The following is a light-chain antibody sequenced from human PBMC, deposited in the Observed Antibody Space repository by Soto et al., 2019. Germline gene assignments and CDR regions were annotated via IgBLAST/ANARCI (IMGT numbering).Light chain of an antibody. J-gene: IGKJ1*01. Sequence: EIVMTQSPATLSVSPGERATLSCRASQSVSNNLAWYQKKPGQAPRLLIYGASTRATGIPARFSGSGSGTEFTLTISSLQSEDFAVYYCQQYTNLWTFGQGTRVEIK. V-gene: IGKV3-15*01. CDR1: QSVSNN. CDR2: GAS. CDR3: QQYTNLWT.